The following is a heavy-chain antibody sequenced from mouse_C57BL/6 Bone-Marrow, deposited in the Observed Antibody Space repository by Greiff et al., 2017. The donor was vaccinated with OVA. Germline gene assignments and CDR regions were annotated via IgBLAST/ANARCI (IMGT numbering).Heavy chain of an antibody. V-gene: IGHV1-22*01. CDR2: INPNNGGT. CDR1: GYTFTDYN. CDR3: AKGDVNTVVADY. J-gene: IGHJ2*01. Sequence: VQLQQSGPELVKPGASVKMSCKASGYTFTDYNMHWVKQSHGKSLEWIGYINPNNGGTSYNQKFKGKATLTVNKSSSTAYMELRSLTSEDSAVYYCAKGDVNTVVADYWGQGTTLTVSS. D-gene: IGHD1-1*01.